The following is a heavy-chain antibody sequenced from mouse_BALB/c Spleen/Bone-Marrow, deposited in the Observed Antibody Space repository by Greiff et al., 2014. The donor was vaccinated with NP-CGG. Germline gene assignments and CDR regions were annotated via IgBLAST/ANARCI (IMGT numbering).Heavy chain of an antibody. Sequence: EVHLVESGPGLAKPSQSLSLTCTVTGYSITSDYAWNWIRQFPGNKLEWMGYISYSGSTSYNPSLKSRISITRDTSKNQFFLQLNSVTTEDTATYYCARYDYDVGYFDYWGQGTTLTVSS. CDR1: GYSITSDYA. J-gene: IGHJ2*01. V-gene: IGHV3-2*02. CDR3: ARYDYDVGYFDY. CDR2: ISYSGST. D-gene: IGHD2-4*01.